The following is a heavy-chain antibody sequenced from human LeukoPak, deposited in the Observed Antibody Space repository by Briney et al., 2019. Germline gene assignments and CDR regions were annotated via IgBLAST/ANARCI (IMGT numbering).Heavy chain of an antibody. J-gene: IGHJ4*02. D-gene: IGHD6-19*01. CDR3: ARSGGYSSPQNY. CDR1: GGSFSGYY. Sequence: SETLSLTCAVYGGSFSGYYWSWIRQPPGKGLEWIGEINHSGSTNYNPSLKSRVTISVDTSKNQFSLKLSSVTAADTAVYYCARSGGYSSPQNYWGQGTLVTASS. CDR2: INHSGST. V-gene: IGHV4-34*01.